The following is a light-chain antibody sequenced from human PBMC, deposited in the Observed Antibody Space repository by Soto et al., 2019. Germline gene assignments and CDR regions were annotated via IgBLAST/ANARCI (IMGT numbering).Light chain of an antibody. Sequence: QSALTQPASVSGSPGQSIAISCTGTSSDVGGYNFVSWYQQHPGKAPKLMIYEVNNRPSGVSNRFSGSKSGNTASLTISGLQAEDEADYYCSSYISRSRVFGTGTKVTVL. V-gene: IGLV2-14*01. CDR2: EVN. J-gene: IGLJ1*01. CDR3: SSYISRSRV. CDR1: SSDVGGYNF.